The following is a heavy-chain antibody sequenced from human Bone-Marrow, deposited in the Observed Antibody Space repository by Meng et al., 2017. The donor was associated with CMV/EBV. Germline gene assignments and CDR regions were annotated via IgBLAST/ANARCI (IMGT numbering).Heavy chain of an antibody. CDR3: ARGYCSSTSCTSYYYYYGMDV. CDR1: GGTFSSYA. D-gene: IGHD2-2*01. J-gene: IGHJ6*02. V-gene: IGHV1-69*05. CDR2: IIPIFATA. Sequence: SVKVSCKASGGTFSSYAISWVRQAPGQGLEWMDGIIPIFATANYAQKFQGRVTFTTDESTSTAYMEPSSLRSEDTAVYYCARGYCSSTSCTSYYYYYGMDVWGQGTTVTVSS.